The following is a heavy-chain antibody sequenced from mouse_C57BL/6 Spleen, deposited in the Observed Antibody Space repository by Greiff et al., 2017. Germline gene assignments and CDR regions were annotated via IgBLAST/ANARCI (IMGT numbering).Heavy chain of an antibody. V-gene: IGHV1-9*01. J-gene: IGHJ2*01. Sequence: QVQLQQSGAELMKPGASVKLSCKATGYTFTGYWIEWVKQRPGHGLEWIGEILPGSGSTNYNEKFKGKATFTADTSSNTAYMQLSSLTTEDSAIYYCARRVYYGSSYPLYFDYWGQGTTRTVSS. CDR3: ARRVYYGSSYPLYFDY. D-gene: IGHD1-1*01. CDR2: ILPGSGST. CDR1: GYTFTGYW.